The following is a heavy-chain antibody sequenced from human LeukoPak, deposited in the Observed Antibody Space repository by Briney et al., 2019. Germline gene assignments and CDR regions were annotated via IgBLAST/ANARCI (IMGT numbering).Heavy chain of an antibody. D-gene: IGHD3-22*01. Sequence: GGSLRLSCATSGFTFSNAWMNWVRQAPGKGLEWVGRIRGNSDGGTIDYAAPVKGRFTLSRDDSKTTLYLQMNSLKTEDTAVYYCTTTLTYYYDSSGYTAGVNWFDPWGQGTLVTVSS. V-gene: IGHV3-15*07. J-gene: IGHJ5*02. CDR3: TTTLTYYYDSSGYTAGVNWFDP. CDR2: IRGNSDGGTI. CDR1: GFTFSNAW.